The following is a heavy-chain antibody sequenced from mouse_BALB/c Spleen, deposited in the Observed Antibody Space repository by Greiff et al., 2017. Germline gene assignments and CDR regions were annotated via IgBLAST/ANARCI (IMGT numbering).Heavy chain of an antibody. D-gene: IGHD2-3*01. CDR1: GYTFTDYW. CDR2: IDTSDSYT. J-gene: IGHJ1*01. CDR3: ARKDGYWYFDV. V-gene: IGHV1-69*01. Sequence: QVQLQQPGAELVMPGASVKMSCKASGYTFTDYWMHWVKQRPGQGLEWIGAIDTSDSYTSYNQKFKGKATLTVDESSSTAYMQLSSLTSEDSAVYYCARKDGYWYFDVWGAGTTVTVSS.